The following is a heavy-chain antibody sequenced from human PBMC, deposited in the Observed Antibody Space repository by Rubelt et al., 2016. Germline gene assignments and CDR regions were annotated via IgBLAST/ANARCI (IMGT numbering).Heavy chain of an antibody. CDR1: GFTFSSYW. J-gene: IGHJ5*02. D-gene: IGHD5-24*01. CDR3: ARNVRKRWLQFDQGNWFDP. Sequence: EVQLVESGGGLVQPGGSLKLSCAASGFTFSSYWMSWVRQAPGKGLEWVANIKQDGSEKYYVDSVKGRFTISRDNAKNSLYLQMNSLRAEDTAVYYCARNVRKRWLQFDQGNWFDPWGQGTLVTVSS. V-gene: IGHV3-7*04. CDR2: IKQDGSEK.